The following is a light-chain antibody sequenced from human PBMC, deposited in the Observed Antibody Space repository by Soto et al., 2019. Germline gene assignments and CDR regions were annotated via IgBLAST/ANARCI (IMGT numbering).Light chain of an antibody. V-gene: IGLV2-14*01. Sequence: QSVLTQPASVSGSPGQSITISCTGYIHYDFVSWYQQHPGTAPKLVIYEVSNRPSGTSDRFSGSKSGHTASLTISGLQTEQEPVSSCCSYKSRSTYVFGTGTKVT. CDR3: CSYKSRSTYV. CDR1: IHYDF. CDR2: EVS. J-gene: IGLJ1*01.